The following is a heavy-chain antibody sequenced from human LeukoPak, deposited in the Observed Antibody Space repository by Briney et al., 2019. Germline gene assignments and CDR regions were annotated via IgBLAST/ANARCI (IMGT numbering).Heavy chain of an antibody. V-gene: IGHV1-8*01. Sequence: GASVKVSCKASGCTYTSYDINWVRQATGHGLEWMGWMNPHSGNTGYAQKFQGRVTMTRNTSISTAYMELRSLRSKDTAVYYCARVEQWLVQGYYYYMDVWGKGTTVTVSS. CDR1: GCTYTSYD. CDR3: ARVEQWLVQGYYYYMDV. D-gene: IGHD6-19*01. CDR2: MNPHSGNT. J-gene: IGHJ6*03.